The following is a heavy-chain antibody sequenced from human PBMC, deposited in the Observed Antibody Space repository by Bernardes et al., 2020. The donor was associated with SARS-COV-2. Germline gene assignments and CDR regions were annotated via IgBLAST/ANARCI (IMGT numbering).Heavy chain of an antibody. Sequence: ASVKVSCKASGYTFTSYYMHWVRQAPGQGLEWMGIINPSGGSTSYAQKFQGRVTMTRDTSTSTVYMELSSLRSEDTAVYYCARGTMVRGVMVSWSYWGQGTLVTVSS. CDR1: GYTFTSYY. CDR3: ARGTMVRGVMVSWSY. D-gene: IGHD3-10*01. J-gene: IGHJ4*02. CDR2: INPSGGST. V-gene: IGHV1-46*01.